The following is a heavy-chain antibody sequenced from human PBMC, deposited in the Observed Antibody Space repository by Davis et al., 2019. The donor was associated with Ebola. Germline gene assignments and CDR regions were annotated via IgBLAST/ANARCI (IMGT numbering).Heavy chain of an antibody. CDR1: GYTFTSYG. D-gene: IGHD6-6*01. CDR3: ARDIATSSGAHFFYFGMDV. Sequence: ASVKVSCKASGYTFTSYGISWVRQAPGQGLEWMGWISGYEDNRNYAPRFQGRITLTKDRATSTVYMELRSLTSDDTAVYDCARDIATSSGAHFFYFGMDVWGEGTSVAVSS. V-gene: IGHV1-18*01. CDR2: ISGYEDNR. J-gene: IGHJ6*04.